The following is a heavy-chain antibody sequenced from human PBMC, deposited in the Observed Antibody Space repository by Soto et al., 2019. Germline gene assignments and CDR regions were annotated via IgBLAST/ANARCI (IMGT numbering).Heavy chain of an antibody. V-gene: IGHV3-49*03. CDR2: IRSKAYGGTT. Sequence: GGSLRLSCTASGFTFGDYAMSWFRQAPGKGLEWVGFIRSKAYGGTTEYAASVKGRFTISRDDSKSIAYLQMNSLKTEDTAVYYCTRERNIVLVPAAKDWGQGTLVTVPQ. D-gene: IGHD2-2*01. CDR3: TRERNIVLVPAAKD. CDR1: GFTFGDYA. J-gene: IGHJ4*02.